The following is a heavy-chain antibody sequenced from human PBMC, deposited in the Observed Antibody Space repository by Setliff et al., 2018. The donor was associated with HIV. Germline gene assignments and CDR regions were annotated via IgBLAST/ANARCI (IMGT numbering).Heavy chain of an antibody. V-gene: IGHV4-39*01. CDR2: LYYSGST. Sequence: PSETLSLTCTVYGGSISNSRYYWSWVRQPLGKGLEWIGSLYYSGSTYYNPSLKSRVAISVDTSKNQFSLKLSSVTAADAGVYYCASRVYYYDSSGYLREEGFDPWGQGTLVTVSS. CDR3: ASRVYYYDSSGYLREEGFDP. CDR1: GGSISNSRYY. D-gene: IGHD3-22*01. J-gene: IGHJ5*02.